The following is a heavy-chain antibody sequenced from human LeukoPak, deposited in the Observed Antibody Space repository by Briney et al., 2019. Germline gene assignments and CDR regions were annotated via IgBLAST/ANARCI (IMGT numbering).Heavy chain of an antibody. D-gene: IGHD6-19*01. Sequence: GGSLRLSCAASGFTFSSYSMNWVRQAPGKGLEWVSSISSSSSYIYYADSVKGRFTISRDNAKNSLYLQMNSLRAEDTAVYYCARVVSGWYELVDYWGQGTLVTVSS. CDR3: ARVVSGWYELVDY. CDR2: ISSSSSYI. J-gene: IGHJ4*02. V-gene: IGHV3-21*01. CDR1: GFTFSSYS.